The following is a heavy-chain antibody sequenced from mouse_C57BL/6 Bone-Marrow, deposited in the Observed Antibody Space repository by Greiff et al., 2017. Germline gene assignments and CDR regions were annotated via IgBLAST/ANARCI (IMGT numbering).Heavy chain of an antibody. CDR3: TDDYDGGYYAMDY. D-gene: IGHD2-4*01. CDR1: GYTFTSYW. V-gene: IGHV1-5*01. Sequence: VQLQQSGTVLARPGASVKMSCKTSGYTFTSYWMHWVKQRPGQGLEWIGAIYPGNSDTSYNQKFKGKATLTAVTSASTAYLQLSSLTNEDSAVYDGTDDYDGGYYAMDYWGQGTSVTVSS. CDR2: IYPGNSDT. J-gene: IGHJ4*01.